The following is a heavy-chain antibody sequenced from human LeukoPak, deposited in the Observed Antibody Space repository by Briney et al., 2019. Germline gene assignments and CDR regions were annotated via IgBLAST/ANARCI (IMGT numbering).Heavy chain of an antibody. V-gene: IGHV4-59*12. CDR1: GGSISSYY. CDR3: ARGGGNSDSATDR. Sequence: SGTLSLTCTVSGGSISSYYWSWVRQPPGKGLEWIGYIYYTGTTNYNPSLKSRVTISVDTSKNQFSLKLSSVTAADTAVYYCARGGGNSDSATDRWGQGTLVTVSS. CDR2: IYYTGTT. D-gene: IGHD1-26*01. J-gene: IGHJ5*02.